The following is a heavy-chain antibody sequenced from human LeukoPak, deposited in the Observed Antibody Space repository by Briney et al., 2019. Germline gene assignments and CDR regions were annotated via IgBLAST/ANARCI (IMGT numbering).Heavy chain of an antibody. CDR2: ISYDGSNK. J-gene: IGHJ4*02. CDR3: ARATIFGVVAVDY. CDR1: GFTFSSYA. V-gene: IGHV3-30-3*01. Sequence: GGSLRLSCAASGFTFSSYAMHWVRQAPGKGLEWVAVISYDGSNKYYAGSVKGRFTISRDNSKNTLYLQMNSLRAEDTAVYYCARATIFGVVAVDYWGQGTLVTVSS. D-gene: IGHD3-3*01.